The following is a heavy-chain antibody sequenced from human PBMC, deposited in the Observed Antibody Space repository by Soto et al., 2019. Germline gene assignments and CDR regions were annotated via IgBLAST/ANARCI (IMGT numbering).Heavy chain of an antibody. CDR1: GGTLSSFINYP. CDR2: IVPNVGTV. D-gene: IGHD3-3*01. CDR3: ARRDTSGFLRYFDN. V-gene: IGHV1-69*06. Sequence: ASVKVSCKASGGTLSSFINYPINWVRQAPGQGLEWMGGIVPNVGTVNYAQKFQGRVTVTADKSTGTAYMELSSLRSEDTALYYCARRDTSGFLRYFDNWGQGTLVTVSS. J-gene: IGHJ4*03.